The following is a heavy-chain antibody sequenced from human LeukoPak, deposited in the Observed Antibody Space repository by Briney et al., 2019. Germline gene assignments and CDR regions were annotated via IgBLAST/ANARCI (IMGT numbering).Heavy chain of an antibody. V-gene: IGHV3-23*01. CDR3: AKRGPIYSATPGNYFDH. J-gene: IGHJ4*02. CDR1: GFTFSRCG. D-gene: IGHD3-10*01. Sequence: GGSLRLSCAASGFTFSRCGMAWVRQAPGKGLEWVSSISGSDDGTYYADSVKGRFTISRDNSKNTVYLQMNSLSAEDTAIYYCAKRGPIYSATPGNYFDHWGQGTLVTVSS. CDR2: ISGSDDGT.